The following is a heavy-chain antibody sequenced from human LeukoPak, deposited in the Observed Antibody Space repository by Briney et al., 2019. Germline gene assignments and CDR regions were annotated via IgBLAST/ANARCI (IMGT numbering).Heavy chain of an antibody. Sequence: SSETLSLTCTVSGGSISSYYWSWIRQPPGKGLEWIGYIYYSGSTNYNPSLESRVTISVDTSKNQFSLKLSSVTAADTAVYYCARGGSSSWFFDYWGQGALVTVSS. CDR3: ARGGSSSWFFDY. V-gene: IGHV4-59*01. D-gene: IGHD6-13*01. CDR1: GGSISSYY. J-gene: IGHJ4*02. CDR2: IYYSGST.